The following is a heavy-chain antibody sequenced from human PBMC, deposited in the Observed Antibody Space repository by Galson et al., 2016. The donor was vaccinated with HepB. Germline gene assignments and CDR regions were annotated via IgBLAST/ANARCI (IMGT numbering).Heavy chain of an antibody. Sequence: TLSLTCTVSGGSISSGGHYWSWVRQHPVKGLEWIGYIYHTGGTYYNPSLHSRVTISLDRPKNQFSLNLNFVTAADTAVYYCARGGMATIRYFDLWGRGTLVTVSS. D-gene: IGHD5-24*01. CDR3: ARGGMATIRYFDL. J-gene: IGHJ2*01. V-gene: IGHV4-30-2*01. CDR1: GGSISSGGHY. CDR2: IYHTGGT.